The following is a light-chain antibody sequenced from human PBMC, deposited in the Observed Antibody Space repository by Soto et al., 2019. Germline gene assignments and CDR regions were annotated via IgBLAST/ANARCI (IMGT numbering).Light chain of an antibody. CDR1: QSISNL. J-gene: IGKJ1*01. V-gene: IGKV1-5*03. CDR3: QQYNSYWT. CDR2: KAS. Sequence: DIQMTQSPSTLSASVGDRVTITCRASQSISNLLAWYQQKPGKAPKLLIYKASSLESGVPSRFSGSGSGTEFTLTISSPQPDDFATYYCQQYNSYWTFGQGTKVEIK.